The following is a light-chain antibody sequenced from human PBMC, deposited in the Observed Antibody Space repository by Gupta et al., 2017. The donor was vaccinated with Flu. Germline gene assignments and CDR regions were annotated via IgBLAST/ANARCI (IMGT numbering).Light chain of an antibody. CDR1: RLGDKY. CDR2: QDS. V-gene: IGLV3-1*01. J-gene: IGLJ2*01. CDR3: QAWDSSTVV. Sequence: SPGQTASITCSGDRLGDKYVCWYHQKPGQSPILGIYQDSKRPSGIPERFSGSNSGNTATLTISETQAMDEADYYCQAWDSSTVVFGEGTKVTVL.